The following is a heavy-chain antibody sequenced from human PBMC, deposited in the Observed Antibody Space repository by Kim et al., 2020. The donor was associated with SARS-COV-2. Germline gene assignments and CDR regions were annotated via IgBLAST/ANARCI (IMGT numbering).Heavy chain of an antibody. D-gene: IGHD1-7*01. CDR2: IYYSGST. J-gene: IGHJ4*01. Sequence: SETLSLTCTVSGGSISSSSYYWGWIRQHPGKGLEWIGSIYYSGSTYYNPSLKSRVTISVDTSKNQFSLKLSSVTAADTAVYYCARRYTAGITGTKRDFD. CDR3: ARRYTAGITGTKRDFD. CDR1: GGSISSSSYY. V-gene: IGHV4-39*01.